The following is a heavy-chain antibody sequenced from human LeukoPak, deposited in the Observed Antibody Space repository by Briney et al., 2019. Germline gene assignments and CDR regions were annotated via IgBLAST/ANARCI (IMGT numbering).Heavy chain of an antibody. D-gene: IGHD6-13*01. V-gene: IGHV1-2*02. Sequence: ASVKVSCKASEYTFTGYYMHWVRQAPGQGLEWMGWINPNSGGTNYAQKFQGRVTMTRDTSISTAYMELSRLRSDDTAVYYCARPRYSSSWYENAFDIWGQGTMVTVSS. J-gene: IGHJ3*02. CDR2: INPNSGGT. CDR1: EYTFTGYY. CDR3: ARPRYSSSWYENAFDI.